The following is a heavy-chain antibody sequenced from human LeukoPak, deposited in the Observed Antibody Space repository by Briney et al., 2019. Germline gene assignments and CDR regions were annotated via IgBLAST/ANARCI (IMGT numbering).Heavy chain of an antibody. CDR1: GFTLSSYA. Sequence: GGSLRLSCAASGFTLSSYAMSWVRQAPGKGLEWVSAISGSGGSTYYADSVKGRFTISRDNSKNTLYLQMNSLRAEDTAVYYCAKSRGSGSYYTYDYWGQGTLVTVSS. V-gene: IGHV3-23*01. J-gene: IGHJ4*02. CDR3: AKSRGSGSYYTYDY. CDR2: ISGSGGST. D-gene: IGHD3-10*01.